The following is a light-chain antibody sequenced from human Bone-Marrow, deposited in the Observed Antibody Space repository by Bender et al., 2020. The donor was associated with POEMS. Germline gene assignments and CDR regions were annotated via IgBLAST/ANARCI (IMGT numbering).Light chain of an antibody. CDR2: YDE. Sequence: QSVVTQPPSLSEAPRQRVTISFSGSSSNIRNHGVTWYQQLPGEVPKLLIYYDELLTPGVSDRLSASKSGTSASLAISDLQSGDGPLYSCSAWDDSLSGWLFGGGTKLTVL. CDR3: SAWDDSLSGWL. V-gene: IGLV1-36*01. J-gene: IGLJ2*01. CDR1: SSNIRNHG.